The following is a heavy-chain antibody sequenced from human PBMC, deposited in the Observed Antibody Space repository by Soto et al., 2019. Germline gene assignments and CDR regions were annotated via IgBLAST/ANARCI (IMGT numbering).Heavy chain of an antibody. CDR3: VKELRSYSSSWYEGAFDI. J-gene: IGHJ3*02. V-gene: IGHV3-64D*09. CDR1: GFNFSSYA. Sequence: GGSLRLSCSASGFNFSSYAMHWVRQAPGKGLEYVSAISSNGGSTYYADSVKGRFTISRDNSKNTLYLQMSSLRAEDTAVYYCVKELRSYSSSWYEGAFDIWGQGTMVTVSS. CDR2: ISSNGGST. D-gene: IGHD6-13*01.